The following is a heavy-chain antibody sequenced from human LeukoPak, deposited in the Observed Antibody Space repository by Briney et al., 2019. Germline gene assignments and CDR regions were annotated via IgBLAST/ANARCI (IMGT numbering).Heavy chain of an antibody. Sequence: PSETLSLTCTVSGGSISSYYWSWIRQPPGKGLEWIGYIYYSGSTNYNPSLKSRVTISVDTSKNQLSLKLSSVTAADTAVYYCARASITRALDIWGQGTMVTVSS. V-gene: IGHV4-59*12. J-gene: IGHJ3*02. CDR3: ARASITRALDI. CDR1: GGSISSYY. CDR2: IYYSGST. D-gene: IGHD3-10*01.